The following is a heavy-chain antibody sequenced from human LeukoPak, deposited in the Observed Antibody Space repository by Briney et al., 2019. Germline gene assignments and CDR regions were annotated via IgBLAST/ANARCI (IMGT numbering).Heavy chain of an antibody. CDR3: ARDLLQYCSGGSCPRWVHRGLGY. Sequence: ASVKVSCKASGYTFTSYAMHWVRQAPGQRLEWMGWINAGNGNTKYSQKFQGRVTITRDTSASTAYMELSSLRSEDTAVYYCARDLLQYCSGGSCPRWVHRGLGYWGQGTLVTVST. V-gene: IGHV1-3*01. D-gene: IGHD2-15*01. J-gene: IGHJ4*02. CDR2: INAGNGNT. CDR1: GYTFTSYA.